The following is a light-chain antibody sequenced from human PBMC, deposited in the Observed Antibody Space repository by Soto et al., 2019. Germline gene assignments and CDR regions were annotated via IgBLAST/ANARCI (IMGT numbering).Light chain of an antibody. CDR1: QSVSSSY. J-gene: IGKJ5*01. V-gene: IGKV3-20*01. Sequence: EIVLTQSPGTLSLTPGERATLSCRASQSVSSSYLAWYQQKPGQAPRLLIYGASSRATGIQDRFSGSGSGTDFTLTIRRLETEDFAVYYCQQYGSSPITFGQGTRLEIK. CDR3: QQYGSSPIT. CDR2: GAS.